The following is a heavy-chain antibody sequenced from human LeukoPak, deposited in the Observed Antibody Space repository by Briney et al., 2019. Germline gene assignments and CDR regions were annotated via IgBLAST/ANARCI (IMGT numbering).Heavy chain of an antibody. CDR3: AIYSGYDSSFDY. V-gene: IGHV4-59*01. CDR1: GGSISSYY. Sequence: PSETLSLTCTVSGGSISSYYWSWIRQPPGNGLEWIGYIYYSGSTNYNPSLKSRVTISVDTSKNQFSLKLSSVTAADTAVYYCAIYSGYDSSFDYWGQGTLVTVSS. J-gene: IGHJ4*02. D-gene: IGHD5-12*01. CDR2: IYYSGST.